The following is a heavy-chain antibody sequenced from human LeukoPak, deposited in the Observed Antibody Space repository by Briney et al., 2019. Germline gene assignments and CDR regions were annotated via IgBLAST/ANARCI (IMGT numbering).Heavy chain of an antibody. J-gene: IGHJ1*01. V-gene: IGHV3-23*01. Sequence: GGSLRLSCAASGFTFGNYAMNWVRQAPGKGLEYVSTIYPSGGDTHYADSVKGRFTVSRDNSKNTLYLQMDSLRVEATAVYYCAKGTVDYLDFQYWGQGTLVTVSS. CDR1: GFTFGNYA. D-gene: IGHD2/OR15-2a*01. CDR2: IYPSGGDT. CDR3: AKGTVDYLDFQY.